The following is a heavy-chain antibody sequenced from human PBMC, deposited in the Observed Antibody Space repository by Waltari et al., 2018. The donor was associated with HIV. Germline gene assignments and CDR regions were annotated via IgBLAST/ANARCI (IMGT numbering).Heavy chain of an antibody. CDR1: GFPFSCYW. V-gene: IGHV3-74*01. CDR3: ARGGHCSGISCYTGDYSYGLDV. CDR2: INTDGSST. D-gene: IGHD2-2*02. J-gene: IGHJ6*02. Sequence: EVQLVESGGGLVQPGGSLRLSCDASGFPFSCYWIHRVRQAPGKGLVWVSRINTDGSSTSYADSVKGRFTISRDNAKNTLYLQMNSLRAEDTAVYYCARGGHCSGISCYTGDYSYGLDVWGQGTTVTVSS.